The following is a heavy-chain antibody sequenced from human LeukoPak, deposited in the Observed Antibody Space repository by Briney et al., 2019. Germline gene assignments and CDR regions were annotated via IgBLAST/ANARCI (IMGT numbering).Heavy chain of an antibody. D-gene: IGHD5-24*01. J-gene: IGHJ4*02. CDR3: ARARGYNAQPYYFDY. Sequence: GGSLRLSCAASGFTFSDYYMSWIRQAPGKGLEWVSYISTGDNTIYYTDSVKGRFTISRDNAKNSLYLQMNSLRAEDTALYYCARARGYNAQPYYFDYWGQGTLVTVSS. CDR2: ISTGDNTI. V-gene: IGHV3-11*01. CDR1: GFTFSDYY.